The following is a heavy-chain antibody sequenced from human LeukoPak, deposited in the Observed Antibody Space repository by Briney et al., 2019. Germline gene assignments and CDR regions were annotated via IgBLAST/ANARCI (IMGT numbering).Heavy chain of an antibody. J-gene: IGHJ4*02. CDR2: IYPGDSDT. D-gene: IGHD3-10*01. CDR1: GYSFTSYW. CDR3: ARRYYGSGSYYYFDY. Sequence: GESLKISCKGSGYSFTSYWIGWVRQMPGKGLEWMGIIYPGDSDTRYSPSFQGQVTIPADKSISTAYLQWSSLKASDTAMYYCARRYYGSGSYYYFDYWGQGTLVTVSS. V-gene: IGHV5-51*01.